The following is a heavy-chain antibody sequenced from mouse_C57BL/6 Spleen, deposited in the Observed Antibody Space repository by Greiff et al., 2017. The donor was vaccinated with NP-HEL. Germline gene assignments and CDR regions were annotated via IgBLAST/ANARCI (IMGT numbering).Heavy chain of an antibody. Sequence: VKLMESGAELAKPGASVKLSCKASGYTFPSYWMHWVKQRPGQGLEWIGYINPSSGYTKYNQKFKDKDTLTADKSSSTAYMQLSSLTYEDSAVYYCARYPYGYDEGYAIDYWGQGTSVTVSS. D-gene: IGHD2-2*01. CDR2: INPSSGYT. V-gene: IGHV1-7*01. J-gene: IGHJ4*01. CDR1: GYTFPSYW. CDR3: ARYPYGYDEGYAIDY.